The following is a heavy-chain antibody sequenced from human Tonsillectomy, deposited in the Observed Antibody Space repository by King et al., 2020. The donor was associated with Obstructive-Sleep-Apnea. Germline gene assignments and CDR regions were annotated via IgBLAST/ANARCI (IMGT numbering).Heavy chain of an antibody. D-gene: IGHD4-17*01. CDR3: AKSTVPHYYFYGMDV. J-gene: IGHJ6*02. CDR1: GFTFDDYT. V-gene: IGHV3-43*01. CDR2: ISWDGGST. Sequence: VQLVESGGVVVQPGGSLRLSCAASGFTFDDYTMHWVRQAPGKGLEWGSLISWDGGSTYYADSVKGRFTISRDNSKNSLYLQMNSLRTEDTALYYCAKSTVPHYYFYGMDVWGQGTTVTVSS.